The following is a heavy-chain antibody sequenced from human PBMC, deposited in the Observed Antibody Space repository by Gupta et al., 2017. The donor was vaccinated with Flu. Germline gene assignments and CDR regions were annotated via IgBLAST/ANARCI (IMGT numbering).Heavy chain of an antibody. Sequence: QVQLVEFGGGVVQPGRSLRLSCAASGFTFSSYGMHWVRQAPGKGLEWVAVISYDGSNKYYADSVKGRFTISRDNSKNTLYLQMNSLRAEDTAVYYCAKDDGQDIVLMVYVPFDYWGQGTLVTVSS. J-gene: IGHJ4*02. D-gene: IGHD2-8*01. CDR1: GFTFSSYG. CDR3: AKDDGQDIVLMVYVPFDY. CDR2: ISYDGSNK. V-gene: IGHV3-30*18.